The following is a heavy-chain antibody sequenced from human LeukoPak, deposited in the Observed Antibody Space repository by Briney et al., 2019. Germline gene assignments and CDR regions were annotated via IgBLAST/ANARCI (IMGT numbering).Heavy chain of an antibody. V-gene: IGHV5-51*01. CDR3: ARLYYYGSGRYFDY. D-gene: IGHD3-10*01. CDR1: GYTFTSYA. CDR2: IYPGDSDT. J-gene: IGHJ4*02. Sequence: KVSCKASGYTFTSYAMNWVRQAPGQGLEWMGIIYPGDSDTRYSPSFQGQVTISADKSISTAYLQWSSLKASDTAMYYCARLYYYGSGRYFDYWGQGTLVTVSS.